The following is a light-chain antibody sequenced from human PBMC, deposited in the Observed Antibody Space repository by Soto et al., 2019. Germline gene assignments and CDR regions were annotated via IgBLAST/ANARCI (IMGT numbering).Light chain of an antibody. Sequence: QSVLAQPASVSGSPRQSITVSCTGTSSDVGSYNLVSWYQQHPGKAPKRMIYEVSKRPSGVSNRFSGSKSGNTASLTISGLQAEDEADYYCCSYAGSSTYVFGTG. CDR2: EVS. CDR1: SSDVGSYNL. CDR3: CSYAGSSTYV. J-gene: IGLJ1*01. V-gene: IGLV2-23*02.